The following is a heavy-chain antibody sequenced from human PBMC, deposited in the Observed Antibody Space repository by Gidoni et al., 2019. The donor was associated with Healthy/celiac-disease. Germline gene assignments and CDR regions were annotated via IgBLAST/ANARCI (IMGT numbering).Heavy chain of an antibody. D-gene: IGHD3-3*01. CDR3: ARDRPPRHYDFWSGYFDY. J-gene: IGHJ4*02. Sequence: AYNGNTNYAQKLQGRVTMTTDTSTSTAYMELRSLRSDDTAVYYCARDRPPRHYDFWSGYFDYWGQGTLVTVSS. CDR2: AYNGNT. V-gene: IGHV1-18*01.